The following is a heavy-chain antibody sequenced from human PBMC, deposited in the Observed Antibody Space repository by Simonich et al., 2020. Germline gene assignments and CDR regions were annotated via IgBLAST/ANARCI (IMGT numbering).Heavy chain of an antibody. CDR2: INNSGTN. Sequence: QVQLQQWGAGLLKPSETLSLTCAVYGGSFSGYYWSWIRQPPGKGLGWIGEINNSGTNNDNPSLKGRGTISVYTSKTQFSLKMSSVTAADTAVYYCARCGLVNYDILTGYHNWFDPWGQGTLVTVSS. J-gene: IGHJ5*02. D-gene: IGHD3-9*01. V-gene: IGHV4-34*01. CDR3: ARCGLVNYDILTGYHNWFDP. CDR1: GGSFSGYY.